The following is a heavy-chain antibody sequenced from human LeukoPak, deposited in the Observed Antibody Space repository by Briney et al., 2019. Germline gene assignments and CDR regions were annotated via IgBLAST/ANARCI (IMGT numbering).Heavy chain of an antibody. CDR2: IRYDGSNK. V-gene: IGHV3-30*02. J-gene: IGHJ6*03. D-gene: IGHD1-26*01. CDR3: AKTARIVGATTFYYYYMDV. Sequence: PGGSLRLSCAASGFTFSSYGMHWVRQAPGKGLEWVAFIRYDGSNKYYADSVKGRFTISRDNSKNTLYLQMNSLRAEDTAVYYCAKTARIVGATTFYYYYMDVWGKGTTVIISS. CDR1: GFTFSSYG.